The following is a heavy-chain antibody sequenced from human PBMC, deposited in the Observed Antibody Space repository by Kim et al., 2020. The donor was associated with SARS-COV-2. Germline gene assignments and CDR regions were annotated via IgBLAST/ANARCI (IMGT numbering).Heavy chain of an antibody. CDR2: IYYSGST. D-gene: IGHD3-10*01. CDR3: ARSLGGYNGLFDY. Sequence: SETLSLTCTVSNGSISSGDYYWTWIRQPPGKGLEWIGYIYYSGSTYYNPSLKSRVIMSVDTSKNQFSLNLTSVAAADTAVYYCARSLGGYNGLFDYWGQGTLVTVSS. CDR1: NGSISSGDYY. J-gene: IGHJ4*02. V-gene: IGHV4-30-4*08.